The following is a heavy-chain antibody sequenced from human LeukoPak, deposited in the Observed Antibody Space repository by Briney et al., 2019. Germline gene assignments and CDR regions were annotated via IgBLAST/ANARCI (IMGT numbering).Heavy chain of an antibody. D-gene: IGHD3-22*01. CDR2: INHSGST. CDR3: ARGFRWDYYDSSGYYRPFDY. Sequence: RSSETLSLTCAVYGGSFSGYYWSWIRQPPGKGLEWIGEINHSGSTNYNPSLKSRVTISVDTSKNQFSLKLSSVTAADTAVYYCARGFRWDYYDSSGYYRPFDYWGQGTLVTVSS. CDR1: GGSFSGYY. V-gene: IGHV4-34*01. J-gene: IGHJ4*02.